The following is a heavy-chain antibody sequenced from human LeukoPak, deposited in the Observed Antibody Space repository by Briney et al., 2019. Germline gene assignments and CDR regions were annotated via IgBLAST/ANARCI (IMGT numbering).Heavy chain of an antibody. Sequence: GASVKGSCKPSGYTFTSYAMHWVRQAPGQRLEWMGWINGGNGNTKYSQKFQGRVTITRDTSASTAYMELSSLRSEDTAVYYCARDLGIDYGSVDNWGQGTLVTVSS. D-gene: IGHD3-10*01. CDR1: GYTFTSYA. V-gene: IGHV1-3*01. CDR2: INGGNGNT. CDR3: ARDLGIDYGSVDN. J-gene: IGHJ4*02.